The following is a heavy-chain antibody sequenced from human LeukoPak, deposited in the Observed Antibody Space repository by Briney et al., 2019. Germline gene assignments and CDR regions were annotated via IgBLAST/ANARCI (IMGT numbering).Heavy chain of an antibody. Sequence: SETLSLTCAVYGGSFSGYYWSWIRQPPGKGLEWIGEINHSGSTNYNPSLKSRVTISVDTSKNQFSLKLSSVTAADTAVYYCARDSVGLLTGLHYWGQGTLVTVSS. CDR2: INHSGST. CDR3: ARDSVGLLTGLHY. CDR1: GGSFSGYY. D-gene: IGHD3-9*01. V-gene: IGHV4-34*01. J-gene: IGHJ4*02.